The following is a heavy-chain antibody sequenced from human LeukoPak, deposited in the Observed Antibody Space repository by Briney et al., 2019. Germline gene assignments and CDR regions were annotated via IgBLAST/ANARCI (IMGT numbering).Heavy chain of an antibody. CDR2: ISGSGGST. CDR1: GFTFSSYA. V-gene: IGHV3-23*01. Sequence: GGSLRLSCAASGFTFSSYAMSWVRQAPGKGLEWVSAISGSGGSTYYADSVKGRFTISRDNSKNTLYLQMNSLRAEDTAVYYCARDGVDYYYYYGMDVWGQGTTVTVSS. CDR3: ARDGVDYYYYYGMDV. J-gene: IGHJ6*02. D-gene: IGHD3-10*01.